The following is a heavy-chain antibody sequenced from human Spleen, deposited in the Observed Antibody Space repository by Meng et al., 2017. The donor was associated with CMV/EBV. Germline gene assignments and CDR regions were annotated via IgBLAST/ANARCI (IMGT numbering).Heavy chain of an antibody. J-gene: IGHJ4*02. V-gene: IGHV3-23*01. CDR2: ISGSGGRT. CDR1: GFTFSTYA. Sequence: GGSLRLSCAASGFTFSTYAMSWVRQAPGKGLEWVSGISGSGGRTYYADSVKGRFTISRDNSKNTLHLQMNSLRAEDTAVYFCAKVLQKYYYDSSGYYYFDYWGQGTLVTVSS. D-gene: IGHD3-22*01. CDR3: AKVLQKYYYDSSGYYYFDY.